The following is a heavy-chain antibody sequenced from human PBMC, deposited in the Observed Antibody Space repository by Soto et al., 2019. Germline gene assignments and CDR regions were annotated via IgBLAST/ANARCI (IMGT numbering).Heavy chain of an antibody. Sequence: QVQLEQSGSEVKKSGSSVKVSCKASGYSFSSHAITWVRQAPGQGLEWMGGIIPVFGTPSYAQKFQGRVTISADKATNTSYLELRSLRSEDTAVYDCARGGALSTSWYWGDGLDAWGQGTQVNVSS. V-gene: IGHV1-69*06. CDR2: IIPVFGTP. D-gene: IGHD6-13*01. CDR1: GYSFSSHA. CDR3: ARGGALSTSWYWGDGLDA. J-gene: IGHJ5*02.